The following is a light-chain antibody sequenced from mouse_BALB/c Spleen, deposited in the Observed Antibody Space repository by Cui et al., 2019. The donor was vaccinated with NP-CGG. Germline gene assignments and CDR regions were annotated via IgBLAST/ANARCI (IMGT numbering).Light chain of an antibody. V-gene: IGLV1*01. CDR2: GTN. CDR1: TGAVTTNNF. J-gene: IGLJ1*01. CDR3: ALWYSNHWV. Sequence: QAVVPQESALTTSPGETVTLTCRSSTGAVTTNNFANWVQEKPDHLFTGLIGGTNNRAPGVPARFSGSLIGDKAALTITGAQTEDEAIYFCALWYSNHWVFGGGTELTVL.